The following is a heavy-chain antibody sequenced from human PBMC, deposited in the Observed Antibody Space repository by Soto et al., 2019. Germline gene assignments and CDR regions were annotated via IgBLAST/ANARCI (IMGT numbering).Heavy chain of an antibody. CDR3: ARGSYGDTWGDY. V-gene: IGHV1-46*01. Sequence: QVQLVQSGAEVKKPGASVKVSCKASGYTFTSYYMHWVRQAPGQGLEWMGIINPSGGSTSYAQKFQGRVTMTRDTYTNPVYMELSSLRSEDTAVYYCARGSYGDTWGDYWGQGTLVTVSS. CDR1: GYTFTSYY. CDR2: INPSGGST. J-gene: IGHJ4*02. D-gene: IGHD4-17*01.